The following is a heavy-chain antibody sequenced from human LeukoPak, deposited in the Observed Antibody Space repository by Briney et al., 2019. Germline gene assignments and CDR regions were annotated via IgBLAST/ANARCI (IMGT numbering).Heavy chain of an antibody. CDR1: GGSISSGSYY. CDR2: IYTSGST. V-gene: IGHV4-61*02. D-gene: IGHD1-1*01. CDR3: ARSPNWESPDY. Sequence: SQTLSLTCTVSGGSISSGSYYWSWIRQPAGKGLEWIGRIYTSGSTNYNPSLKSRVTISVDTSKNQFSLKLSSVTAADTAVYYCARSPNWESPDYWGQGTLVTVSS. J-gene: IGHJ4*02.